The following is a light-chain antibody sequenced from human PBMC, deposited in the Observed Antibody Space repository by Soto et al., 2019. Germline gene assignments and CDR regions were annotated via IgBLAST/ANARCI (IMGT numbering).Light chain of an antibody. CDR3: QHYNSYPPMYT. Sequence: DIQMTQSPSTLSASVGDRVTITCRASQTIGSLLVWYQQKAGRAPKLLIYKASTLESGVPSRFSGSRSGTEFTLTISSLQPDDFATYYCQHYNSYPPMYTFGQGTKLEI. V-gene: IGKV1-5*03. CDR1: QTIGSL. CDR2: KAS. J-gene: IGKJ2*01.